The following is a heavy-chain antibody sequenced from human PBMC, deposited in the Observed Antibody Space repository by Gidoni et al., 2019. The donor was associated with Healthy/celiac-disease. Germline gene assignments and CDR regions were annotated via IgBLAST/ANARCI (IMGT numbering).Heavy chain of an antibody. J-gene: IGHJ6*03. CDR3: ARDWTPAPDSYYMDV. Sequence: EVQLVESGGGLVQPGGSLRLSCAASGFPFSSYSMNVVRQSPGKGLEWVSYISSSSSTIYYADSVKGRFTISRDNAKNSLYLQMNSLRDEDTAVYYCARDWTPAPDSYYMDVWGKGTTVTVSS. CDR2: ISSSSSTI. CDR1: GFPFSSYS. D-gene: IGHD2-2*01. V-gene: IGHV3-48*02.